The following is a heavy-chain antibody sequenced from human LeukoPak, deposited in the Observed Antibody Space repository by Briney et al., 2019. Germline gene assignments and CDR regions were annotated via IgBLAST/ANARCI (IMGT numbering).Heavy chain of an antibody. CDR1: GGSISSYY. CDR3: ARELSPITIFGVVITSNWFDP. J-gene: IGHJ5*02. Sequence: SETLSLTCTVSGGSISSYYWSWIRQPAGKGLEWIGRIYTSGSTNYNPSLKSRVTISVDTSKNQFSLKLSSVTAADTAVYYCARELSPITIFGVVITSNWFDPWGQGTLVTVSS. D-gene: IGHD3-3*01. V-gene: IGHV4-4*07. CDR2: IYTSGST.